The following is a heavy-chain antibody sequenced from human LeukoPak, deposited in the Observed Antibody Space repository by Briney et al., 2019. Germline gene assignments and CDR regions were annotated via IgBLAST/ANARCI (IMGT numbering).Heavy chain of an antibody. V-gene: IGHV1-46*01. J-gene: IGHJ4*02. CDR1: GYTFTSYY. CDR2: INPSGGST. D-gene: IGHD3-10*01. Sequence: ASVKVSCKASGYTFTSYYMHWVRQAPGQGLEWMGIINPSGGSTSYAQKFQGRVTMTRDTSTSTVYMELSSLRSEDTAVYYCARAVXEYYYGSGSPSSXYYXDXXGQGXLVTV. CDR3: ARAVXEYYYGSGSPSSXYYXDX.